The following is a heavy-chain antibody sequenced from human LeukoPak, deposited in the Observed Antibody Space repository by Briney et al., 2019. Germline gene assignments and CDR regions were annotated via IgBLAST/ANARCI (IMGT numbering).Heavy chain of an antibody. J-gene: IGHJ6*02. CDR2: IYTSGST. CDR1: GGSISSGSYY. Sequence: SETLSLTCTVSGGSISSGSYYWSWIRQPAGKGLEWIGRIYTSGSTNYNPSLKSRVTISVDTSKNQFSLKLSSVTAADTAVYYCARGNGFGELSAGWSRGGTAAVRSSRYYYYYYGMDVWGQGTTVTVSS. D-gene: IGHD3-10*01. V-gene: IGHV4-61*02. CDR3: ARGNGFGELSAGWSRGGTAAVRSSRYYYYYYGMDV.